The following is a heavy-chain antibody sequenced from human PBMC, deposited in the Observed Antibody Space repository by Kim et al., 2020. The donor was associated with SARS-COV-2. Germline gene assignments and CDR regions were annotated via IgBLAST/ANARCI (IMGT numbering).Heavy chain of an antibody. J-gene: IGHJ5*02. Sequence: ASVKVSCKVSGYTLTELSMHWVRQAPGKGLEWMGGFDPEDGETIYAQKFQGRVTMTEDTSTDTAYMELSSLRSEDTAVYYCATAPVVPAAMGWFDPWGQGTRGTVSS. CDR2: FDPEDGET. CDR3: ATAPVVPAAMGWFDP. CDR1: GYTLTELS. V-gene: IGHV1-24*01. D-gene: IGHD2-2*01.